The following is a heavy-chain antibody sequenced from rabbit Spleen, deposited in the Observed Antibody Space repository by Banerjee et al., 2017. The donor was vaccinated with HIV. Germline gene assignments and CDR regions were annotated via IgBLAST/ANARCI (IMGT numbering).Heavy chain of an antibody. CDR2: IDSGSSGFT. V-gene: IGHV1S40*01. J-gene: IGHJ6*01. CDR1: GVSFSGNSY. CDR3: ARDTSSSFSSYGMDL. D-gene: IGHD1-1*01. Sequence: QSLEESGGDLVKPEASLTLTCIASGVSFSGNSYMCWVRQAPGKGLEWIACIDSGSSGFTYFASWAKGRFTISKTSSTTVTLQMTSLTAADTATYFCARDTSSSFSSYGMDLWGQGTLVTVS.